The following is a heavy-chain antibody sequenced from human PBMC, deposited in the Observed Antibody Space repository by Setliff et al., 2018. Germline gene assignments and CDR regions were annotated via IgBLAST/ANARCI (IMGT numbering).Heavy chain of an antibody. J-gene: IGHJ6*03. CDR3: AKEAANYYYYMDV. D-gene: IGHD2-15*01. Sequence: PGGSLRLSCAASGFTFSSYWMSWVRQAPGKGLEWVANIKQDGSEKYYVDSVKGRFTISRDNSKNTLSLQMDNLRAEDTATYYCAKEAANYYYYMDVWGKGTTVTVSS. V-gene: IGHV3-7*03. CDR1: GFTFSSYW. CDR2: IKQDGSEK.